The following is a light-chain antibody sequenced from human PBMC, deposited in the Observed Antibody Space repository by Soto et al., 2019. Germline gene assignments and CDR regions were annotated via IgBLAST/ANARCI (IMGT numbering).Light chain of an antibody. CDR1: GSNIGENA. V-gene: IGLV1-44*01. CDR2: SNG. CDR3: AAWDDSQKAML. Sequence: QSVLTQPPSASGTPVQTVTISCSGTGSNIGENAVNWYRHLPGTAPQLLIYSNGLRPSGVPHRFSGSKSGTAGSLAISGLQSEDEAHYYCAAWDDSQKAMLFGGGTKVTVL. J-gene: IGLJ3*02.